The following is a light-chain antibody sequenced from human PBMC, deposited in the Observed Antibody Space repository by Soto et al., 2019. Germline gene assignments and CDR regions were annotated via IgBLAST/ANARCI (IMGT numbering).Light chain of an antibody. Sequence: DIQMTQSPSTLSASVGDRVTITCRASQSLSSKLAWYQQRPGTAPKLFIYKASSLESGVPSRFSGSESGTEFTLTISSLQPDDLATYYCQQYSEYPWTFGQGTKVEIK. CDR3: QQYSEYPWT. J-gene: IGKJ1*01. CDR1: QSLSSK. CDR2: KAS. V-gene: IGKV1-5*03.